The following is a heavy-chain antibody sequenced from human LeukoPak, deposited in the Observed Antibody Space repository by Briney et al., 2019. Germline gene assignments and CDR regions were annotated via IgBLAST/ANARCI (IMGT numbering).Heavy chain of an antibody. CDR1: GGSISSYF. Sequence: ETLSLTCTVSGGSISSYFWSWIRQPPGKGLEWIGYIYYSGRTNNNPSLKSRVTVSVDTSKNQFSLKLNSVTAADTAMYYCARGTLYSGWSYYFDYWGQGSQVTVSS. J-gene: IGHJ4*02. CDR3: ARGTLYSGWSYYFDY. D-gene: IGHD6-19*01. CDR2: IYYSGRT. V-gene: IGHV4-59*12.